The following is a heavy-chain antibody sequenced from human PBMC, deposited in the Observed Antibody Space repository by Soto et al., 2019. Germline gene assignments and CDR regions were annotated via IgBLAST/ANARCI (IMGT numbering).Heavy chain of an antibody. D-gene: IGHD1-1*01. CDR2: ISSDGGGT. CDR3: AKRRGQQLENWQFDV. V-gene: IGHV3-23*01. J-gene: IGHJ2*01. Sequence: EVQLLESGGGLVQPGGSLRLSCVASGFSFSDRAMAWVRQAPGKGLEWVSDISSDGGGTFYADSVKGRFTISRDNVKKTVHLQMNRLRDEETATYYCAKRRGQQLENWQFDVWGRGSLVSVAS. CDR1: GFSFSDRA.